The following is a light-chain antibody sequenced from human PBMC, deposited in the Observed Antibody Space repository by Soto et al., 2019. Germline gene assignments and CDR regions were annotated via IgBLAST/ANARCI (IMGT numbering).Light chain of an antibody. V-gene: IGKV3-20*01. J-gene: IGKJ1*01. CDR3: HQYDSWT. CDR1: QSFNSIY. CDR2: GAS. Sequence: ELVLTQSPGTLSLSPGDRATLSCRASQSFNSIYLAWYQQKPGQAPRLLIYGASSRATGIPDRFSGSGSGTDFTLTISRLEPEDFAVYYCHQYDSWTFGQGTKVDIK.